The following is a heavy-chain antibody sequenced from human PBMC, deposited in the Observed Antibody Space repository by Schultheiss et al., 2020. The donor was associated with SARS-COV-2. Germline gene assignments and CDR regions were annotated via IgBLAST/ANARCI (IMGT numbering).Heavy chain of an antibody. J-gene: IGHJ2*01. CDR3: AKLAYSSTWPSSWYFDL. CDR2: ITGSGGNT. CDR1: GFTFSSYA. Sequence: GGSLRLSCAASGFTFSSYAMSWVRQAPGKGLEWVSVITGSGGNTYYADSVKGRFTISRDNSKDTLYLQMNSLRAEDTAVYYCAKLAYSSTWPSSWYFDLWGRGTLVTVS. V-gene: IGHV3-23*01. D-gene: IGHD6-19*01.